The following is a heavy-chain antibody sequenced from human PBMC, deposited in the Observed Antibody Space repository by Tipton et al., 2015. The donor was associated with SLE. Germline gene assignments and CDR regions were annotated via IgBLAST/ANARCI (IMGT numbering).Heavy chain of an antibody. Sequence: TLSLTCTVSGGSISSGGYYWSWIRQHPGKGLEWIGYIYYSGSTYYNPSLKSRVTISVDTSKNQFSLKLSSVTAADTAVYYCARELTTEQDYYYMDVWGKGTTVTVSS. CDR3: ARELTTEQDYYYMDV. D-gene: IGHD4-17*01. J-gene: IGHJ6*03. V-gene: IGHV4-31*03. CDR2: IYYSGST. CDR1: GGSISSGGYY.